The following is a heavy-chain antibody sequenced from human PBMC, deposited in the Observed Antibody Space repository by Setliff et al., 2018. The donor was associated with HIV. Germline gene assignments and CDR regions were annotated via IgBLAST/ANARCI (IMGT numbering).Heavy chain of an antibody. CDR1: GFSFSNYA. D-gene: IGHD2-15*01. Sequence: PGGSLRLSCAASGFSFSNYAMTWVRQAPGKGLEWVSTISATGISTYYADSVKGRFTISRDNSNNALYLQMNSLRAEDTAVYYCAKGTKYCSLGSCYADHWGQGTQVTVSS. J-gene: IGHJ4*02. CDR3: AKGTKYCSLGSCYADH. CDR2: ISATGIST. V-gene: IGHV3-23*01.